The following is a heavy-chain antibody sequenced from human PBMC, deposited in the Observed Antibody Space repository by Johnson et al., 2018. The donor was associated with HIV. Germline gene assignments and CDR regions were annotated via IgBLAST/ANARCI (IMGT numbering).Heavy chain of an antibody. CDR1: GFTFSNAW. D-gene: IGHD6-6*01. J-gene: IGHJ3*02. V-gene: IGHV3-15*01. Sequence: VQLVESGGGLVKPGGSLRLSCAASGFTFSNAWMSWVRQAPGKGLEWVGRIKSKTDGGTTDYAAPVKGRFTISRDDSKNTLYLQMNSLKTEDTAVYSCTTALVVAARRVDAFDIWGQGTMVTVSS. CDR2: IKSKTDGGTT. CDR3: TTALVVAARRVDAFDI.